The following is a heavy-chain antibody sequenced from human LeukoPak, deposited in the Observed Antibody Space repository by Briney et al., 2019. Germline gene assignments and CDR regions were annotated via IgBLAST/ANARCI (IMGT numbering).Heavy chain of an antibody. CDR2: ISGSGGST. CDR1: GFTFSSYA. CDR3: AIGDDSSGYYPGGADY. V-gene: IGHV3-23*01. D-gene: IGHD3-22*01. Sequence: WGSLRLSCAASGFTFSSYAMSWVRQAPGKGLEWVSAISGSGGSTYYADSVKGRFTISRDNSKNTLYLQMNSLRAEDTAVYYCAIGDDSSGYYPGGADYWGQGTLVTVSS. J-gene: IGHJ4*02.